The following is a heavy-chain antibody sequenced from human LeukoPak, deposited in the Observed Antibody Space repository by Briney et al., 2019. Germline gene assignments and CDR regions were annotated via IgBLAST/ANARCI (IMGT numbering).Heavy chain of an antibody. CDR2: ISGGGSYT. CDR1: GFTFNNYA. CDR3: AKVSWQQLVPSWFDP. D-gene: IGHD6-13*01. Sequence: PGGSLRLSCAASGFTFNNYAMSWVRQAPGKGLEWVSAISGGGSYTYYAASVEGRFTVSRDNSKTTLYLQMNSLRAEDTAVYYCAKVSWQQLVPSWFDPWGQGTLVTVSS. V-gene: IGHV3-23*01. J-gene: IGHJ5*02.